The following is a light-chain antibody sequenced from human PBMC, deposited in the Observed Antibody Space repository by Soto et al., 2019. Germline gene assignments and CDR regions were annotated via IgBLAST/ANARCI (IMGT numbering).Light chain of an antibody. CDR3: QQYKG. J-gene: IGKJ1*01. Sequence: DIQMTQSPSTLSASVGDRVTITCRASQSISSWLAWYQQKPGKAPKLLIYDASSLESGVPSRFGGSGSGTEFTLTISSLQPDDFATYYCQQYKGFGQGTKVEIK. CDR2: DAS. CDR1: QSISSW. V-gene: IGKV1-5*01.